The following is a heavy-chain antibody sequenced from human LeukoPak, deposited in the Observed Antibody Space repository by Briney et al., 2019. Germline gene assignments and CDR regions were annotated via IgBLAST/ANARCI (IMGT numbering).Heavy chain of an antibody. Sequence: GASAKVSCKASGGTFSSYAISWVRQAPGQGLEWMGGIIPIFGTANYAQKFQGRVTITADESTSTAYMELSSLRSEDTAVYYCARDRRYYYDSSGSIGSYSVNWFDPWGQGTLVTVSS. J-gene: IGHJ5*02. CDR1: GGTFSSYA. CDR2: IIPIFGTA. D-gene: IGHD3-22*01. V-gene: IGHV1-69*01. CDR3: ARDRRYYYDSSGSIGSYSVNWFDP.